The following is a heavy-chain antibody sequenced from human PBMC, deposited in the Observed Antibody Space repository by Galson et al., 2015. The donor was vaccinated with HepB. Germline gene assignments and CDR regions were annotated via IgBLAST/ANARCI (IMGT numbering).Heavy chain of an antibody. CDR1: GFTFSSYA. CDR2: ISYDGSNK. J-gene: IGHJ3*02. Sequence: SLRLSCAASGFTFSSYAMHWVRQAPGKGLEWVAVISYDGSNKYYADSVKGRFTISRDNSKNTQYLQMNSLRAEDTAVYYCASPITGTFGAFDIWGQGTMVTVSS. CDR3: ASPITGTFGAFDI. V-gene: IGHV3-30-3*01. D-gene: IGHD1-20*01.